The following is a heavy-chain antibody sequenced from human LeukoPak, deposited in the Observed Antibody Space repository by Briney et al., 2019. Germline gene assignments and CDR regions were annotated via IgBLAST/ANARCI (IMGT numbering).Heavy chain of an antibody. D-gene: IGHD2-15*01. Sequence: PSETLSLTCTVSGGSISSYYWSWIRQPPGKGLEWIGYIYYSGSTNYNPSLKSRVTISVDTSKNQFSLKLSSVTAADTAVYYCARHLSWAASFDYWGQGTLVTVSS. CDR1: GGSISSYY. V-gene: IGHV4-59*08. CDR2: IYYSGST. J-gene: IGHJ4*02. CDR3: ARHLSWAASFDY.